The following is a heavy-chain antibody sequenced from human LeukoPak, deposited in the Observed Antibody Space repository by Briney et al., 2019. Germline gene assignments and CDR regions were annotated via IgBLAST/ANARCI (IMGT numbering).Heavy chain of an antibody. CDR2: ISSSSSTI. CDR3: ASGPGSFDY. D-gene: IGHD3-10*01. Sequence: GGSLRLSCAASGFTFSSYSMNWVRQAPGKGLEWVSYISSSSSTIYYADSVKGRFTISRDNAKNSLYLQMNSLRAEDTAVYYCASGPGSFDYWGQGTLVTVSS. CDR1: GFTFSSYS. J-gene: IGHJ4*02. V-gene: IGHV3-48*01.